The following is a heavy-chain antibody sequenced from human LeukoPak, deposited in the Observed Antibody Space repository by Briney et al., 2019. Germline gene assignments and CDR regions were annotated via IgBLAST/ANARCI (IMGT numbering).Heavy chain of an antibody. V-gene: IGHV4-39*01. CDR1: GDSISSSSYY. CDR3: ARGVGIAVAPRPVWFDP. J-gene: IGHJ5*02. Sequence: SETLSLTCTVSGDSISSSSYYWGWIRQPPGKGLEWIGNIYYSGSTYYNPSLRSRLTISLDTSKNQFSLTLSSVTAADTAVYYCARGVGIAVAPRPVWFDPWGQGTLVTVSS. CDR2: IYYSGST. D-gene: IGHD6-19*01.